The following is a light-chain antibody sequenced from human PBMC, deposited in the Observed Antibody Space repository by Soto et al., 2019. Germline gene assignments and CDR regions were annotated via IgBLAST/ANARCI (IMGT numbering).Light chain of an antibody. CDR2: DAS. CDR3: QRYGASPQT. Sequence: EIVLTQSPAALSLSPGERATLSCRSSQHVNSFLAWYQQKPGLAPRLLIYDASNRATGIPARVSGSGSGTDFTLTICRLEPEDLAVYYCQRYGASPQTFGQGTNVEI. V-gene: IGKV3-11*01. J-gene: IGKJ1*01. CDR1: QHVNSF.